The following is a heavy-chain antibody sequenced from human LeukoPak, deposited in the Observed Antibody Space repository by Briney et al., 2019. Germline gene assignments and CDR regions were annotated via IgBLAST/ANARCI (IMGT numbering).Heavy chain of an antibody. CDR1: GFTFGDYA. Sequence: PGGSLRLSCTASGFTFGDYAMSWVRQAPGKGLEWVGFIRSEAYGGTIEYDASVRGRFIISRDDSRGIAYLQMNSLKTEDTAVYYCTRGTYYYDRKGYSTDYWGQGTLVTVSS. D-gene: IGHD3-22*01. J-gene: IGHJ4*02. CDR2: IRSEAYGGTI. V-gene: IGHV3-49*04. CDR3: TRGTYYYDRKGYSTDY.